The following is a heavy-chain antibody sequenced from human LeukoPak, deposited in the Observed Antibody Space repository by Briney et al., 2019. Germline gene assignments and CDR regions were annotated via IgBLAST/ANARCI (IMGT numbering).Heavy chain of an antibody. D-gene: IGHD3-22*01. CDR3: ARAYYYEFALDY. V-gene: IGHV4-39*01. CDR2: IYYSGNT. CDR1: GDSIRNSNYY. J-gene: IGHJ4*02. Sequence: PSETLSLTCTVSGDSIRNSNYYWGWIRQPPGKGLEWVGSIYYSGNTYYNPSLKSRVTISLDTSTNQFSLKLSSVTAADTAVYYCARAYYYEFALDYWGQGTLVTVSS.